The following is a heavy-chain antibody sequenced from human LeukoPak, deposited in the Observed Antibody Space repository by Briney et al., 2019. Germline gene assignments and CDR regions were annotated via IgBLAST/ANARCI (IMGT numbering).Heavy chain of an antibody. Sequence: GGSLRLSCAASGFSFSAVGMHWVRQAPGRGLEWVAGISYDGSNKYYADSGKGRFTISRDNSKNTQYLQMNSLRAEDTAVYLCAKDVRVVAYFDYWGQGTLVTVSS. CDR1: GFSFSAVG. V-gene: IGHV3-30*18. D-gene: IGHD5-12*01. J-gene: IGHJ4*02. CDR2: ISYDGSNK. CDR3: AKDVRVVAYFDY.